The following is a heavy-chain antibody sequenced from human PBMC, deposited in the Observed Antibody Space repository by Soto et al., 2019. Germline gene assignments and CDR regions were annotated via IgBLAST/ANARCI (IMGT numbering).Heavy chain of an antibody. D-gene: IGHD2-15*01. CDR1: GYTFTSYG. CDR3: ARMGGETVVDDAFDI. V-gene: IGHV1-18*01. J-gene: IGHJ3*02. CDR2: ISAYNGNT. Sequence: QVQLVQSGAEVKKPGASVKVSCKASGYTFTSYGISWVRQAPGQGLEWMGWISAYNGNTNYAQKLQGRVTMTTDPSTSKAYMEVRSLRSDDTAVYYCARMGGETVVDDAFDIWGQGTMVTVSS.